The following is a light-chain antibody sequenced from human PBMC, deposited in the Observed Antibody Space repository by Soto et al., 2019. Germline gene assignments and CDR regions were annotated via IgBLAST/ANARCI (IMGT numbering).Light chain of an antibody. CDR2: KAS. V-gene: IGKV1-5*03. J-gene: IGKJ1*01. CDR1: HILSIW. CDR3: QQYNSFRT. Sequence: DIQMPQSPSTLSASVGDRVTINCRASHILSIWLAWYQQKPGKAPKLLIYKASTLESGVPSRFSGSGSGTEFTLTISSRQTEDFATYYCQQYNSFRTFGQGTKVEIK.